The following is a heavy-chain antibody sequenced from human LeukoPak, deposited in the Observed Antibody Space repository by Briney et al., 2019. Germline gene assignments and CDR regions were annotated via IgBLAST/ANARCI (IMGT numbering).Heavy chain of an antibody. CDR2: ITTDGTDT. J-gene: IGHJ4*02. Sequence: PGGSLRLSCAASGFTFNKYAMHWVRQAPGKGLEFVSAITTDGTDTYYANSVKGRFTISRDNSKNMLYLQMGSLRAEDMAVYYCARGGAYGSGSYYNMDYWGQGTLVTVSS. V-gene: IGHV3-64*01. CDR3: ARGGAYGSGSYYNMDY. CDR1: GFTFNKYA. D-gene: IGHD3-10*01.